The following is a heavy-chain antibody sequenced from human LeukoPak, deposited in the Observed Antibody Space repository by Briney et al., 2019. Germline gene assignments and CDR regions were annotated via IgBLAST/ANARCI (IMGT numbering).Heavy chain of an antibody. CDR1: GGSISSGDYY. D-gene: IGHD3-3*01. CDR3: ARGRRDFWSGYFNWFDP. Sequence: SETLSLTCTVSGGSISSGDYYWSWIRQPPGKGLEWIGYIYYSGSTYYNPSLKSRVTISVDTSKNQFSLKLSSVTAADTAVYYCARGRRDFWSGYFNWFDPWGQGTLVTVSS. CDR2: IYYSGST. J-gene: IGHJ5*02. V-gene: IGHV4-30-4*01.